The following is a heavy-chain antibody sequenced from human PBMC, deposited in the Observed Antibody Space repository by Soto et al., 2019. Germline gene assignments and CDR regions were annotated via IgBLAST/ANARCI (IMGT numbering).Heavy chain of an antibody. CDR2: ISDRGGST. V-gene: IGHV3-23*01. D-gene: IGHD3-22*01. J-gene: IGHJ4*02. CDR1: GFTLSNFA. CDR3: ERDEYYYAISGYYRFDH. Sequence: GGSLRLSCAASGFTLSNFAMSWVRQAPGKGLEWVAVISDRGGSTDYAASVKGRFTISRDNSNNTVYLQMNNLRAEDTAVYYCERDEYYYAISGYYRFDHWGKGTLVTVSS.